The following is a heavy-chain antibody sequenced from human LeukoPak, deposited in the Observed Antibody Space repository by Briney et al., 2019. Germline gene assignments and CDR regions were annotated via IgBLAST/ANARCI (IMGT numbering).Heavy chain of an antibody. CDR3: ARVEGGDNGGKLDY. V-gene: IGHV4-59*01. J-gene: IGHJ4*02. D-gene: IGHD4-23*01. Sequence: SETLSLTCTVSGGSISSYYWSWIRQPPGKGLEWIGYIYYSGSTNYNPSLKSRVTISVDTSKNQFSLKLSSVTAADTAVYYCARVEGGDNGGKLDYRGQGTLVTVSS. CDR2: IYYSGST. CDR1: GGSISSYY.